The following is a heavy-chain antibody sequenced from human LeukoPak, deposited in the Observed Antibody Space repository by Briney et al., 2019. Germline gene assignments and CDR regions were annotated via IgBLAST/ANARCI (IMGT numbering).Heavy chain of an antibody. J-gene: IGHJ4*02. CDR3: ARDFDMGITPGDDFDF. CDR1: GFSFSKYW. CDR2: IKEDGTYT. V-gene: IGHV3-74*01. Sequence: GGSLRLSCAASGFSFSKYWMHWVRQTPGEGLVWVARIKEDGTYTSYADFVKGRFTISRDNARNIVFLQMNSLRAEDTAVYYCARDFDMGITPGDDFDFWGQGTLVTVSS. D-gene: IGHD3-9*01.